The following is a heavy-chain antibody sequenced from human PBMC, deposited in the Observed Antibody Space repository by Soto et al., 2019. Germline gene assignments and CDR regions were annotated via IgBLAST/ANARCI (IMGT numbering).Heavy chain of an antibody. CDR3: AITRLYDSSGYHRDAFDI. D-gene: IGHD3-22*01. CDR2: ISGSGGTT. Sequence: EVQLLESGGGLVQPRGSRRLSCAASGFAFGTYAMSWVRQAPGKGLEWVSGISGSGGTTYYADPVKGRFTISRDNSKNTLFLQMNSLRAEDTAVYYCAITRLYDSSGYHRDAFDIWGQGTMVTVS. J-gene: IGHJ3*02. CDR1: GFAFGTYA. V-gene: IGHV3-23*01.